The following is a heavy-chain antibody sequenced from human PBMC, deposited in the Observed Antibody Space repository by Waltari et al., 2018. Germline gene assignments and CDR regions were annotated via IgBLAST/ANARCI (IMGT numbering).Heavy chain of an antibody. V-gene: IGHV2-5*01. CDR2: IYWNDDK. J-gene: IGHJ4*02. D-gene: IGHD3-22*01. Sequence: QITLTESGPTLVKPTQTLTLTCTFSGFSLSTSGVGVGWIRQPPGKALEWLALIYWNDDKRYSPALKSRHTITKDTSKNQVVLTMTNMDPVDTATYYCAHSIYYYDSSGYYDGGYFDYWGQGTLVTVSS. CDR3: AHSIYYYDSSGYYDGGYFDY. CDR1: GFSLSTSGVG.